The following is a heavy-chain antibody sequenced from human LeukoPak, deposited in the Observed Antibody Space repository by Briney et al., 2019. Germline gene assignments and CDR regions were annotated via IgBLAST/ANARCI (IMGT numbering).Heavy chain of an antibody. CDR3: AREEMATGGAFDL. Sequence: PSETLSLTCTVSGGSISSSSYYWGWIRQPPGKGLEWIGSIYYSGSTYYNPSLKSRVTISVDTSKNQFSLKLSSVTAADTAVYYCAREEMATGGAFDLWGRGTLVTVSS. J-gene: IGHJ2*01. CDR2: IYYSGST. V-gene: IGHV4-39*07. D-gene: IGHD5-24*01. CDR1: GGSISSSSYY.